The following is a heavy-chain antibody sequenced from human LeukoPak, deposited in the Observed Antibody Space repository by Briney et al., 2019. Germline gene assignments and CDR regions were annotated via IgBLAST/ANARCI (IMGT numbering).Heavy chain of an antibody. D-gene: IGHD6-6*01. CDR2: INSDGSST. V-gene: IGHV3-74*01. CDR3: AKEIAARPRNY. CDR1: GFTFSSYW. Sequence: GGSLRLSCAASGFTFSSYWMHWVRQAPGKGLVWVSRINSDGSSTSYADSVMGRFTISRDNAKNTLYLQMNSLRAEDTAVYYCAKEIAARPRNYWGQGTLVTVSS. J-gene: IGHJ4*02.